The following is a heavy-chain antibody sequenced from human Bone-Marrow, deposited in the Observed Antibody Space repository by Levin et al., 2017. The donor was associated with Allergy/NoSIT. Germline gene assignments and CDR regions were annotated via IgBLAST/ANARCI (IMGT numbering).Heavy chain of an antibody. D-gene: IGHD2/OR15-2a*01. CDR2: IYYSGST. CDR3: ARVLSIPFAPYFDY. J-gene: IGHJ4*02. V-gene: IGHV4-31*03. CDR1: GGSISSGGYY. Sequence: PSETLSLTCTVSGGSISSGGYYWSWIRQHPGKGLEWIGYIYYSGSTYYNPSLKSRVTISVDTSKNQFSLKLSSVTAADTAVYYCARVLSIPFAPYFDYWGQGTLVTVSS.